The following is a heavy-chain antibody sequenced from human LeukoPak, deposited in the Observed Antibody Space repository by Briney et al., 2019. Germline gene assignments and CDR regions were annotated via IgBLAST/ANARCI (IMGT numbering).Heavy chain of an antibody. J-gene: IGHJ4*02. D-gene: IGHD3-10*01. CDR1: GFTFSNYG. V-gene: IGHV3-30*02. Sequence: GGSLRLSCAASGFTFSNYGMHWVRQAPGKGLEWVAFIQYDGGNEYYAESVKGRFAISRDNSKNTLYLQMNSLRAEDTAVYYCAKDCGTGSYFPDHWGQGTLVTVSS. CDR3: AKDCGTGSYFPDH. CDR2: IQYDGGNE.